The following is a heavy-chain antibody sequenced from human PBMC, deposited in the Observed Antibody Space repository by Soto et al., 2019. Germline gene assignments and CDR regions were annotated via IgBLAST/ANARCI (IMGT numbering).Heavy chain of an antibody. V-gene: IGHV3-33*01. CDR1: GFTFSSYG. CDR3: ARGYYDISDGMDV. Sequence: LRLSCAASGFTFSSYGMHWVRQAPGKGLEWVAIIWYDGSKKYYADSVKGRFTISRDNSKNTMYLQMNSLRAEDTAVYYCARGYYDISDGMDVWGQGTTVTVSS. J-gene: IGHJ6*02. CDR2: IWYDGSKK. D-gene: IGHD3-9*01.